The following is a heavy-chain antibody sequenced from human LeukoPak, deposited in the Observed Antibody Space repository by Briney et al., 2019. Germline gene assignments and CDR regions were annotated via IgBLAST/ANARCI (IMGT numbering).Heavy chain of an antibody. V-gene: IGHV3-30*02. D-gene: IGHD3-16*01. CDR2: IRYDGSNK. CDR1: GFTFSSYG. Sequence: GGSLRPSCAASGFTFSSYGMHWVRQAPGKGLEWVAFIRYDGSNKYYADSVKGRFTISRDNSKNTLNLQMNSLRAEDTAVYYCAKVLYVGRGSRIDYWGQGTLVTVSS. J-gene: IGHJ4*02. CDR3: AKVLYVGRGSRIDY.